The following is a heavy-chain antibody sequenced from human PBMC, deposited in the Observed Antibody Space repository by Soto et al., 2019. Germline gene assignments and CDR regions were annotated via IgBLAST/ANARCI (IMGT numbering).Heavy chain of an antibody. V-gene: IGHV1-8*01. Sequence: ASVKVSCKASGYTFTSYDINWVRQATGQGLEWMGWMNPNSGNTGYAQKFQGRVTMTRNTSISTAYMELSSLRSEDTAVYYCAREVLTMVRGENWFDPWGQGTLVTVSS. D-gene: IGHD3-10*01. J-gene: IGHJ5*02. CDR2: MNPNSGNT. CDR1: GYTFTSYD. CDR3: AREVLTMVRGENWFDP.